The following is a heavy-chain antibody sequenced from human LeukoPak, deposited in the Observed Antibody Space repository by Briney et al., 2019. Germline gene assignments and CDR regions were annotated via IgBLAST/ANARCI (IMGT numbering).Heavy chain of an antibody. CDR1: GFTFSSYA. D-gene: IGHD3-3*01. CDR3: ARARLSIFGETDY. CDR2: ISYDGSNK. J-gene: IGHJ4*02. V-gene: IGHV3-30*04. Sequence: GRSLRLSCAASGFTFSSYAMHWVRQAPGKGLEWVAVISYDGSNKYYADSVKGRFTISRDNSKNTLYLQMNSLRSEDTAVYYCARARLSIFGETDYWGQGTLVTVSS.